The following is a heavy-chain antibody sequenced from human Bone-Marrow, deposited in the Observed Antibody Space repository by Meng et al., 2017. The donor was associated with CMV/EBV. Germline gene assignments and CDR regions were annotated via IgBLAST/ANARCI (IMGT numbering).Heavy chain of an antibody. D-gene: IGHD3-10*01. Sequence: GESLKISCAASGFTFSSYGMHWVRQAPGKGLEWVAFIRYDGSNKYYADSVKGRFTISRDNSKNTLYLQMNSLRAEDTAVYYCAKDYYYGSGSYYYFDYWGQATLVTVSS. CDR1: GFTFSSYG. CDR3: AKDYYYGSGSYYYFDY. CDR2: IRYDGSNK. J-gene: IGHJ4*02. V-gene: IGHV3-30*02.